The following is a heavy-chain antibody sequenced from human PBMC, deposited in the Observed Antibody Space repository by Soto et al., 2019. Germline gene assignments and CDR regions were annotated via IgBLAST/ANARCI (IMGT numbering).Heavy chain of an antibody. V-gene: IGHV4-34*01. CDR2: INHSGST. J-gene: IGHJ4*02. D-gene: IGHD3-3*01. Sequence: QVHLQQWGAGLLKPSETLSLTCAVYGGSFSGYYWSWIRQPPGKGLEWIGEINHSGSTNYNPSLKSRVTISVDTSKNQFSLKLSSVAAAVTAVYFCANTYYNFWSGFYRGYYFDFWGQGTLVSVSS. CDR1: GGSFSGYY. CDR3: ANTYYNFWSGFYRGYYFDF.